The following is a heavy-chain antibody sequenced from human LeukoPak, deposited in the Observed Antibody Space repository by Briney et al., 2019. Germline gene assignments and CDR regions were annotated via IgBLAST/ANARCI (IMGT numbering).Heavy chain of an antibody. V-gene: IGHV4-59*08. D-gene: IGHD6-19*01. CDR1: GGSINGYY. J-gene: IGHJ4*02. Sequence: PSETPSLTCTVSGGSINGYYWSWLRQPPGKRREWIGYIYYSGSTTYNPYSGSTTYNPSLKSRVTISVDTSRNQFSLKLNSVTAADTAVYFCARHKNSYTNGWYFWGQGTLVTVSS. CDR3: ARHKNSYTNGWYF. CDR2: IYYSGSTTYNPYSGST.